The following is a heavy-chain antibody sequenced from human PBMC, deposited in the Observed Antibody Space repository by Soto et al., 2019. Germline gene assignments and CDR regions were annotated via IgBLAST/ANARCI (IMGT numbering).Heavy chain of an antibody. D-gene: IGHD5-12*01. V-gene: IGHV1-8*01. CDR2: MNPNSGNT. Sequence: GASVKVSCKASGYTFTSYDINWVRQATGQGLEWMGWMNPNSGNTGYAQKFQGRVTMTRNTSISTAYMELSSLRSEDTAVYYCARGDRGVATIRRDYWLDPWGQGTLVTVSS. J-gene: IGHJ5*02. CDR3: ARGDRGVATIRRDYWLDP. CDR1: GYTFTSYD.